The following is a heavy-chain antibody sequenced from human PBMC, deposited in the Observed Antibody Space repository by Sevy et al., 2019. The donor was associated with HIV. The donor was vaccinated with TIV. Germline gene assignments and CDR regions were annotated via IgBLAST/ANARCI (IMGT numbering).Heavy chain of an antibody. CDR3: ARDDPVMNAFDI. CDR2: IYYSGST. Sequence: SETLSLTCTVSGGSVSSGSYYWSWIRQPPGKGLEWIGYIYYSGSTNYNPPLKSRVTISLDTSKDHFSLKMTSVTTADTAVYYCARDDPVMNAFDIWGQGTMVTVSS. CDR1: GGSVSSGSYY. J-gene: IGHJ3*02. D-gene: IGHD3-16*01. V-gene: IGHV4-61*03.